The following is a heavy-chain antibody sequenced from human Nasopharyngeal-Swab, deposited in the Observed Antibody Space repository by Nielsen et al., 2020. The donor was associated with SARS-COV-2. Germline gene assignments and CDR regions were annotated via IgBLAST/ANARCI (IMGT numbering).Heavy chain of an antibody. D-gene: IGHD3-10*01. Sequence: ASVKVSCKASGYTFTSYYMHWVRQAPGQGLEWMGIINPSGGSTSYAQKFQGRVTMTRDTSTSTVYMGLSSLRSEDTAVYYCASGGITMVRGVITTWDNYMDVWGKGTTVTVSS. CDR2: INPSGGST. CDR1: GYTFTSYY. V-gene: IGHV1-46*01. J-gene: IGHJ6*03. CDR3: ASGGITMVRGVITTWDNYMDV.